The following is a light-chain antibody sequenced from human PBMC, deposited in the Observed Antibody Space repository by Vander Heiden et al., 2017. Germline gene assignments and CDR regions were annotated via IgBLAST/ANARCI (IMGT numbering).Light chain of an antibody. CDR1: QSVSSY. J-gene: IGKJ4*01. Sequence: EIVLTQSPATLSLPPGERATLSCRASQSVSSYLSWYQHKPGQAPRLLIYDASKKATGIPARFSGSGSGTDFTLTISSLEPEDFVVYYCQQRGNWPLTFGGGTKVEIK. V-gene: IGKV3-11*01. CDR3: QQRGNWPLT. CDR2: DAS.